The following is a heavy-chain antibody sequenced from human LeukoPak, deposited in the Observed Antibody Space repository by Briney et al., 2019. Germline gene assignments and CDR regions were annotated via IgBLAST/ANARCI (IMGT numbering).Heavy chain of an antibody. J-gene: IGHJ3*02. D-gene: IGHD3-10*01. Sequence: GASVKVSCKASGYTFTNYAMNWVRQAPGQGLEWMGRISAYNGNTELAQKFQGRVTLATDASTSTAYVELRSLTSDDTAVYFCARGGSRSRRGDDAFDIWGQGTMVTVSS. CDR1: GYTFTNYA. CDR2: ISAYNGNT. CDR3: ARGGSRSRRGDDAFDI. V-gene: IGHV1-18*01.